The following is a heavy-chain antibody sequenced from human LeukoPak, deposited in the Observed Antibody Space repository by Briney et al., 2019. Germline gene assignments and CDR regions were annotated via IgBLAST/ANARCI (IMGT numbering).Heavy chain of an antibody. CDR2: ISSSGSTI. CDR1: GFTFSDYY. D-gene: IGHD3-10*01. J-gene: IGHJ4*02. Sequence: GGSLRLSCAASGFTFSDYYMSWIRQAPGKGLEWVSYISSSGSTIYYADSVKGRFTISRDNSKNTLYLKMNSLRAEDTAVYYCAKDIGSYYDYWGQGILVTVSS. V-gene: IGHV3-11*04. CDR3: AKDIGSYYDY.